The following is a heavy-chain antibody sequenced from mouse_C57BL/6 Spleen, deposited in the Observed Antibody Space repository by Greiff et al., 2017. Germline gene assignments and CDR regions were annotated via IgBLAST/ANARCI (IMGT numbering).Heavy chain of an antibody. J-gene: IGHJ2*01. V-gene: IGHV1-53*01. D-gene: IGHD1-1*01. CDR1: GYTFTSYW. Sequence: QVQLKPPGTELVKPGASVKLSCKASGYTFTSYWMHWVKQRPGQGLEWIGNINPSNGGTNYNEKFKSKATLTVDKSSSTAYMQLSSLTSEDSAVYYCAPYYYGSKYYFDYWGQGTTLTVSS. CDR3: APYYYGSKYYFDY. CDR2: INPSNGGT.